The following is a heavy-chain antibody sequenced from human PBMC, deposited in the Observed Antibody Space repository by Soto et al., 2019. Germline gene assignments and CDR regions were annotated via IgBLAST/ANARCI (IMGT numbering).Heavy chain of an antibody. CDR2: IKEDGSEK. Sequence: GGSLRLSCAASGFTFSNYWMTWVRQAPGKGLEWVANIKEDGSEKHYVDSVKGRFTTSRDNAKKSLYLQMNSLRVEDTAVYFCSRDVVVGAKALNYWGKGALVTVSS. J-gene: IGHJ4*02. V-gene: IGHV3-7*01. CDR1: GFTFSNYW. D-gene: IGHD2-15*01. CDR3: SRDVVVGAKALNY.